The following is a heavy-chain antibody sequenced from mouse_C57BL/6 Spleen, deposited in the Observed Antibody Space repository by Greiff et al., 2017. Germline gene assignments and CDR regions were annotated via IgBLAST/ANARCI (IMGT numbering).Heavy chain of an antibody. Sequence: VQLQESGAELVRPGASVKLSCTASGFNIKDDYMHWVKQRPEQGLEWIGWIDPENGDTEYASKFQGKATITADTSSNTAYLQLSSLTSEDTAVYYCTKFPTTVVATRAYWGQGTLVTVSA. CDR3: TKFPTTVVATRAY. V-gene: IGHV14-4*01. CDR2: IDPENGDT. J-gene: IGHJ3*01. CDR1: GFNIKDDY. D-gene: IGHD1-1*01.